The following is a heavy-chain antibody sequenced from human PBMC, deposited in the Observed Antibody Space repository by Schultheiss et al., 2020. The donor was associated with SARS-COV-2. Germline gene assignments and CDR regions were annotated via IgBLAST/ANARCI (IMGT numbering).Heavy chain of an antibody. CDR2: IKQDGSEK. CDR1: GFTFSSYW. J-gene: IGHJ6*02. D-gene: IGHD3-22*01. CDR3: ARDLVVVVIGYGMDV. Sequence: GGSLRLSCAASGFTFSSYWMNWVRQAPGRGLEWVANIKQDGSEKHYVDSVKGRFTISRDNAKNSLYLQMNSLRAEDTAVYYCARDLVVVVIGYGMDVWGQGTTVTVSS. V-gene: IGHV3-7*01.